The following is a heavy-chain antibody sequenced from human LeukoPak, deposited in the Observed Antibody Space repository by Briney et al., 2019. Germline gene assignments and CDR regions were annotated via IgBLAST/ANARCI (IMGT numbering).Heavy chain of an antibody. CDR2: ISSSSSTI. D-gene: IGHD3-10*01. V-gene: IGHV3-48*01. J-gene: IGHJ6*02. CDR3: ARDRSGSDYGMDV. Sequence: GGSLRLSCAASGFTFSSYSMNWVRQAPGKGLEWVSYISSSSSTIYYADSVKGRFTISRDNAKNSLYLQMNSLRAEGTAVYYCARDRSGSDYGMDVWGQGTTVTVSS. CDR1: GFTFSSYS.